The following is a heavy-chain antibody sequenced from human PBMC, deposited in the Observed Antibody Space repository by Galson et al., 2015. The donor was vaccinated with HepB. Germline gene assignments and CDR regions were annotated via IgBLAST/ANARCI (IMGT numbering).Heavy chain of an antibody. Sequence: SMRLSCAASGFNFIQYGTHRVRQAPGKGLEGVAFISRAGSLEYYPDSVRGRFTISRDNSRNTLYLDMRNLRTEDTSVYYCAKVNGGSHYFGIDNCGRGALVTVSS. CDR3: AKVNGGSHYFGIDN. CDR1: GFNFIQYG. CDR2: ISRAGSLE. J-gene: IGHJ4*01. D-gene: IGHD3-10*01. V-gene: IGHV3-30*18.